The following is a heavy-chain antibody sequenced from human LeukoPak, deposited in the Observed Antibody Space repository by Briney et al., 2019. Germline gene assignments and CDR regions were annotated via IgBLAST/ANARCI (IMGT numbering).Heavy chain of an antibody. CDR3: ARDPPRSHGAFDI. CDR2: INTNTGNP. CDR1: GYIFTTYP. V-gene: IGHV7-4-1*02. J-gene: IGHJ3*02. D-gene: IGHD1-26*01. Sequence: ASVKVSCKTSGYIFTTYPMNWVRQAPGQGLEWMGWINTNTGNPTYAQGFTGRFVFSLDTSVSTANLQITSLKAEDTAVYYCARDPPRSHGAFDIWGQGTMVTVSS.